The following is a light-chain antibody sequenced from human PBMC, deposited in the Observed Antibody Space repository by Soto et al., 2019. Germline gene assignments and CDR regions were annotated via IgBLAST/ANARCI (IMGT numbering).Light chain of an antibody. Sequence: QSALTQPPSASGSPGQSVTISCTGTSSDVGGYNYVSWYQQHPGKAPKLMIYEVTQRPSGVPNRFSGSKSGNMASLTVSGLQAEDEADYYCNSYAASGNLWVFGGGTKLTVL. J-gene: IGLJ3*02. CDR2: EVT. CDR1: SSDVGGYNY. V-gene: IGLV2-8*01. CDR3: NSYAASGNLWV.